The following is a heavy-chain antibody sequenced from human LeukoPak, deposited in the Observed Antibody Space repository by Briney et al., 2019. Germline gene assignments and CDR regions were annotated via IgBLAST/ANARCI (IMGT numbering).Heavy chain of an antibody. V-gene: IGHV3-21*01. CDR3: AKDFDGSGSQGDDY. J-gene: IGHJ4*02. CDR1: GFTFSTYI. Sequence: GGSLRLSCAASGFTFSTYIMNWVRQTPGKGLEWVSSIGTSTSYIYYADSVEGRFTISRDNAKNSLYLEMNSLRAEDTAVYYCAKDFDGSGSQGDDYWGQGTLVTVSS. CDR2: IGTSTSYI. D-gene: IGHD3-10*01.